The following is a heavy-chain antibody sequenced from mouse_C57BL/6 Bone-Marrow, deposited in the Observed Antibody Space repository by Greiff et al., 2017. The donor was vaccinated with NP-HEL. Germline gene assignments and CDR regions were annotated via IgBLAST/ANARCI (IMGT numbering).Heavy chain of an antibody. Sequence: VQLQESGAELVKPGASVKLSCKASGYTFTSYWMHWVKQRPGQGLEWIGMIHPNSGSTNYNEKFKSKATLTVDKSSSTAYMQLSSLTSEDSAVYYSARVAWFAYWGQGTLVTVSA. J-gene: IGHJ3*01. V-gene: IGHV1-64*01. CDR3: ARVAWFAY. CDR2: IHPNSGST. CDR1: GYTFTSYW.